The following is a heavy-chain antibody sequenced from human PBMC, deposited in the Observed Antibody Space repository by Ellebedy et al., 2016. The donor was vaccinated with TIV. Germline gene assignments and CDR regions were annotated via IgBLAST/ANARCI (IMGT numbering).Heavy chain of an antibody. CDR3: ARYYGDSRAENFDC. D-gene: IGHD4-17*01. V-gene: IGHV4-4*08. CDR2: IYSTGST. Sequence: SETLSLTCSVSGGSISSYYWTWIRQPPGKGLEWIGSIYSTGSTYYNPSLQSRVTISVDTSKNQFSLKLSSVTAADTAVYYCARYYGDSRAENFDCWGQGTLVTVSS. CDR1: GGSISSYY. J-gene: IGHJ4*02.